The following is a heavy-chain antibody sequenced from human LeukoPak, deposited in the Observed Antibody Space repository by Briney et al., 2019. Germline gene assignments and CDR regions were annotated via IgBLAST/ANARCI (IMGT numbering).Heavy chain of an antibody. CDR3: ARTQPAAAGPGGLDY. CDR1: GDSISSYY. CDR2: IHYSGST. J-gene: IGHJ4*02. V-gene: IGHV4-59*12. Sequence: PSETLSLTCTVSGDSISSYYWSWIRQPPGKGLEWIGYIHYSGSTNYNPSLKSRVTISVDTSKNQFSLNLNSVTAADTAVYYCARTQPAAAGPGGLDYWGQGTLVTVSS. D-gene: IGHD6-13*01.